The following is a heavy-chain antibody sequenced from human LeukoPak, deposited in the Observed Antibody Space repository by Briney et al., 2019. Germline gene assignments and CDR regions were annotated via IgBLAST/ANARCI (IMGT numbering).Heavy chain of an antibody. CDR3: AREATSSSYYFDY. CDR2: IFYSGST. CDR1: GGSISNSSYY. D-gene: IGHD6-6*01. Sequence: SETLSLTCTVSGGSISNSSYYWGWIRQPPGKGLEWLGNIFYSGSTYYNPSLKSRVTISVDTSRNQFSLKLSSVTAADTAVYYCAREATSSSYYFDYWGQGTLVTVSS. J-gene: IGHJ4*02. V-gene: IGHV4-39*07.